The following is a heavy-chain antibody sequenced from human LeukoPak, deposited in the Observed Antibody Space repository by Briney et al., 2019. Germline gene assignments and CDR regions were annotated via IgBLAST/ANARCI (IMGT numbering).Heavy chain of an antibody. CDR3: ARGGGFDWSGSYYFDY. CDR2: IYYSGST. V-gene: IGHV4-31*03. D-gene: IGHD3-3*01. Sequence: PSETLSLTCTVSGGSISSGGYYWSWIRQHPGKGLEWIGYIYYSGSTYYNPSLKSRVTISVDTSKNQFSLKLSSVTAADTAVYYCARGGGFDWSGSYYFDYWGQGTLVTVSS. CDR1: GGSISSGGYY. J-gene: IGHJ4*02.